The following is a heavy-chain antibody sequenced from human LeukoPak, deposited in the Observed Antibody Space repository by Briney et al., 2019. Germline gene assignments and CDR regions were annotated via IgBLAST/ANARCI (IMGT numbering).Heavy chain of an antibody. J-gene: IGHJ5*02. D-gene: IGHD3-10*01. CDR3: ARGGYYGSGNDFRIDP. Sequence: PSETLSLTCTVSGGSISSYYWSWIRQPPGKGLEWIGYIYYSGSTNYKPSLKSRVTISVDTSKNQFSLKLSSVTAVDTAVYYCARGGYYGSGNDFRIDPWGQGTLVTVSS. CDR1: GGSISSYY. CDR2: IYYSGST. V-gene: IGHV4-59*01.